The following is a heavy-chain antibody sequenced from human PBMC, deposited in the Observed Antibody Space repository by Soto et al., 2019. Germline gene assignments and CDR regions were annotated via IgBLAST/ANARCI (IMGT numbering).Heavy chain of an antibody. CDR2: ISAHNGNT. V-gene: IGHV1-18*01. D-gene: IGHD1-1*01. CDR1: GYTFTSYG. CDR3: ARGRYGDY. Sequence: QVHLVQSGAEVKKPGASVKVSCKCSGYTFTSYGITWVRQAPGQGLEWMGWISAHNGNTDYAQKLQGRVTVSRDTSTSTAYMELRSLRSDDTAVYYCARGRYGDYWGQGALVTVSS. J-gene: IGHJ4*02.